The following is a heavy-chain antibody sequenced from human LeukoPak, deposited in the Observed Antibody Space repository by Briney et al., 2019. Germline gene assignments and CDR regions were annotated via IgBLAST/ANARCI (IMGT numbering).Heavy chain of an antibody. CDR1: GFTFSSYS. V-gene: IGHV3-48*01. CDR2: ISSSSSTI. CDR3: ARTEWELRTDAFDI. J-gene: IGHJ3*02. D-gene: IGHD1-26*01. Sequence: GGSLRLSCAASGFTFSSYSMNWVRQAPGKGLEWVSYISSSSSTIYYADSVKGRFTISRDNAKNSLYLQMNSLRAEDTAVYYCARTEWELRTDAFDIWGQGTMVTVSS.